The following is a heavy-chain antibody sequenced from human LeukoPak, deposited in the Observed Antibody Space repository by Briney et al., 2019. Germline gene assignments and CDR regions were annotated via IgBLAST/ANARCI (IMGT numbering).Heavy chain of an antibody. CDR1: GFTFSSYS. CDR3: ARLVGDRGSYYRGY. Sequence: GSLRLSCAAAGFTFSSYSMNLVRQPGEKLLWWVSFISSSSSYIYYADSVKGRFTISRDNAKNSLYLQMNSLRAEDTAVYYCARLVGDRGSYYRGYWGQGTLVTVSS. D-gene: IGHD1-26*01. V-gene: IGHV3-21*01. J-gene: IGHJ4*02. CDR2: ISSSSSYI.